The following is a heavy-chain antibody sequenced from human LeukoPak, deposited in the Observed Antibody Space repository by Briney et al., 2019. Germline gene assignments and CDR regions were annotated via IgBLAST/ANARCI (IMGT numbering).Heavy chain of an antibody. J-gene: IGHJ4*02. CDR1: GFTFSNSA. V-gene: IGHV3-30*19. CDR2: ISYDGSNK. Sequence: GGSLRLSCAASGFTFSNSAMHWVRQAPGKGLEWVAVISYDGSNKYYADSVKGRFTISRDNSKNTLYLQMNSLRAEDTAVYYCASPGRYSSSWSPYFDYWGQGTLVTVSS. D-gene: IGHD6-13*01. CDR3: ASPGRYSSSWSPYFDY.